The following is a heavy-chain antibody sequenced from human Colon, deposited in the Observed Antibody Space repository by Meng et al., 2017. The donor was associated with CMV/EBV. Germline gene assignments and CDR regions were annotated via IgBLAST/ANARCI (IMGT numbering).Heavy chain of an antibody. J-gene: IGHJ4*02. D-gene: IGHD6-13*01. CDR1: GFNFNGSW. V-gene: IGHV3-7*01. Sequence: GGSLRLSCVASGFNFNGSWMNWVRQAPGKGLEWEAKIKHDGIEKYYVDSVRGRFSISRDNARNSIYLQMNSLGADDTAVYYCARDGGWYEYYFDYWGQGILVTVSS. CDR2: IKHDGIEK. CDR3: ARDGGWYEYYFDY.